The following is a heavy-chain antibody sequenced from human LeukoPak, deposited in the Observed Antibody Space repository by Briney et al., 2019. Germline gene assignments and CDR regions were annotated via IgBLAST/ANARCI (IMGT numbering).Heavy chain of an antibody. V-gene: IGHV3-30-3*01. Sequence: PGGSLRLSCAASGFTFGSYAMHWVRQAPGRGLEWVAGISYDGTNKYYADSVKGRFTISRDNSKNTLYLQMNSLRIDDTAVYYCARESPACGEDCYFDYWGQGTLVTVSS. CDR1: GFTFGSYA. CDR3: ARESPACGEDCYFDY. J-gene: IGHJ4*02. D-gene: IGHD2-21*02. CDR2: ISYDGTNK.